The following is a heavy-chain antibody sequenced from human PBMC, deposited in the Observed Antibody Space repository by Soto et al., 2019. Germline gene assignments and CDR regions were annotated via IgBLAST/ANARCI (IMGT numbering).Heavy chain of an antibody. D-gene: IGHD4-17*01. Sequence: PGGSLRLSCAASGFTFSSYGMHWVRQAPGKGLEWVAVISYDGSNKYYADSVKGRFTISRDNSKNTLYLQMNSLRAEDTAVYYCAKDVDYGDYSNYFGYWGQGTLVTVSS. V-gene: IGHV3-30*18. CDR1: GFTFSSYG. CDR3: AKDVDYGDYSNYFGY. CDR2: ISYDGSNK. J-gene: IGHJ4*02.